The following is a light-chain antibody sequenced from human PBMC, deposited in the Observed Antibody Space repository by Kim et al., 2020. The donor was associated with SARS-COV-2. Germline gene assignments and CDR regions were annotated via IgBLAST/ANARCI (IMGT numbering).Light chain of an antibody. CDR2: KAS. CDR1: QSISSW. Sequence: SASVGERVTITCRDSQSISSWLAWYQQKPGKAPKLLIYKASSLESGVPSRFSGSGSGTEFTLTISSLQPDDFATYYCQQYNSYPYSFGQGTKLEI. CDR3: QQYNSYPYS. J-gene: IGKJ2*03. V-gene: IGKV1-5*03.